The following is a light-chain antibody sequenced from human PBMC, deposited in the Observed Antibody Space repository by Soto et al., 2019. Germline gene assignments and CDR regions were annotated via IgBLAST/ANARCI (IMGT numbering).Light chain of an antibody. CDR3: ATWDDSRNGV. Sequence: QSVLTQPPSASLTPGQRIIISCSGSTSNIESHPVNWFQQVPGAAPKLLIKTNNQRPSGVPDRFSGSKSGASASLAISGLQSEDEATYYCATWDDSRNGVFGSGTKVTVL. CDR2: TNN. J-gene: IGLJ1*01. V-gene: IGLV1-44*01. CDR1: TSNIESHP.